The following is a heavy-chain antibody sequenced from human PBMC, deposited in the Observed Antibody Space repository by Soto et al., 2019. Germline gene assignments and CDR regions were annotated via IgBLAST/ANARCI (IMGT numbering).Heavy chain of an antibody. CDR3: APVPAASSYYNTDV. D-gene: IGHD2-2*01. Sequence: GGSLRLSCVASGLPSTGFEMNWVRQAPGKGLEWVSGIVDSGGRAFYADSVQGRFTISRDNSKNTLYLEMNNLRAEDTAIYYCAPVPAASSYYNTDVWGQGTTVTVSS. V-gene: IGHV3-23*01. J-gene: IGHJ6*02. CDR1: GLPSTGFE. CDR2: IVDSGGRA.